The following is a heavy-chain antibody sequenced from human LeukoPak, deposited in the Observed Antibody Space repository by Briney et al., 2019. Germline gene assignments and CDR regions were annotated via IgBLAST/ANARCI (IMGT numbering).Heavy chain of an antibody. V-gene: IGHV4-59*01. J-gene: IGHJ3*02. D-gene: IGHD1-26*01. Sequence: KPSETLSLTCTVSGGSISSYYWNCIRQPPGKGLEWIGYIYYSGTTSCNPSLKSRVSISVDTSKNQISLKLSSVTAADTAVYYCARDQGEGLDIWGQGTMVTVSS. CDR3: ARDQGEGLDI. CDR2: IYYSGTT. CDR1: GGSISSYY.